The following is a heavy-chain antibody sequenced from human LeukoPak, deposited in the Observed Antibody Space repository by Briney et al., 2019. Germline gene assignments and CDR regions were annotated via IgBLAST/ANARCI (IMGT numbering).Heavy chain of an antibody. CDR2: INHSGST. CDR3: ASVAVAGTGNYDY. Sequence: PSETLSLTCAVYGRSFSGYYWSWIRQPPGKGLEWIGEINHSGSTNYNPSLKSRVTISVDTSKNQFSLKLSSVTAAHTAVYYCASVAVAGTGNYDYWGPGTLVPVSS. CDR1: GRSFSGYY. V-gene: IGHV4-34*01. D-gene: IGHD6-19*01. J-gene: IGHJ4*02.